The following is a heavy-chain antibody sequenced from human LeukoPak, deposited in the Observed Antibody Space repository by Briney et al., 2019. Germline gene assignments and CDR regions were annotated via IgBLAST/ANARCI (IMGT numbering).Heavy chain of an antibody. CDR2: IKSKYHGATT. J-gene: IGHJ4*02. CDR1: GFTFNNAW. CDR3: ATGGYYFDY. Sequence: GGSLRLSCTVSGFTFNNAWMSWVRQAPGKGLEWVGRIKSKYHGATTDYAAPVKGRFTVSRDDSKDTVYLQMNSLKTEDTAVYYCATGGYYFDYWGQGTLVTVSS. V-gene: IGHV3-15*01.